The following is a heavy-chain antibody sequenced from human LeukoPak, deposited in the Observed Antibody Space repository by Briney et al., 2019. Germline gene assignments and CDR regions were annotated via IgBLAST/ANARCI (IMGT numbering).Heavy chain of an antibody. CDR3: ARELVLLWFGETKYYFDY. D-gene: IGHD3-10*01. CDR2: IYTSGST. V-gene: IGHV4-4*07. Sequence: SETLSLTCTVSGGSISSYYWSWIRQPAGKGLEWIGRIYTSGSTNYNPSLKSRVTMSVDTSKNQFSLKLSSVTAADTAVYYCARELVLLWFGETKYYFDYWGQGTLVTVSS. CDR1: GGSISSYY. J-gene: IGHJ4*02.